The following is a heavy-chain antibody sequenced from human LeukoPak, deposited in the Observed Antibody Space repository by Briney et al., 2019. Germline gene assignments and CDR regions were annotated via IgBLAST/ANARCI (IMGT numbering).Heavy chain of an antibody. CDR1: GYTFTSYY. Sequence: ASVKVSCKASGYTFTSYYMHWVRQAPGQGLEWMGIVNPYSGTTTYAQKFQGRVTMTRDTSTSTVYMELGRLRSEDTAVYYCARDHTGGGSSWSDNWFDPWGQGTLVTVSS. D-gene: IGHD6-13*01. V-gene: IGHV1-46*01. CDR3: ARDHTGGGSSWSDNWFDP. CDR2: VNPYSGTT. J-gene: IGHJ5*02.